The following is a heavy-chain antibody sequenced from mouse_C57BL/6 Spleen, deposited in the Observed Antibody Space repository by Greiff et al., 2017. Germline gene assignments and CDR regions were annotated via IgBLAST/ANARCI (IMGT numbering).Heavy chain of an antibody. V-gene: IGHV3-6*01. CDR2: ISYDGSN. D-gene: IGHD2-3*01. CDR1: GYSITSGYY. Sequence: EVQLQESGPGLVKPSQSLSLTCSVTGYSITSGYYWNWIRQFPGNKLEWMGYISYDGSNNYNPSLKNRISITRDTSKNQFFLKLNSVTTEDTATYYCVRDDGYWYFDVWGTGTTVTVSS. J-gene: IGHJ1*03. CDR3: VRDDGYWYFDV.